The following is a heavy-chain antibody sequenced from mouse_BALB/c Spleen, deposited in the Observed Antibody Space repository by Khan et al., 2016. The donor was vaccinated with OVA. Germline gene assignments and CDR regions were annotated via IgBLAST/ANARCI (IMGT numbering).Heavy chain of an antibody. V-gene: IGHV1-20*02. CDR1: GYSFTGYF. Sequence: EVQLVESGPELVKPGASVKISCKASGYSFTGYFMNWVMQSHGKRLEWIGRINPHIGETFYNQKFTDKATLTVDESSSTAYMELRSLASEDSAVYYCARKNGGDFGYWGQGTTLTVSS. J-gene: IGHJ2*01. D-gene: IGHD1-1*01. CDR3: ARKNGGDFGY. CDR2: INPHIGET.